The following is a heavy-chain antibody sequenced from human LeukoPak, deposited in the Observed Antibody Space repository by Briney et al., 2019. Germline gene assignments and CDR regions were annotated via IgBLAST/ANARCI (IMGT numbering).Heavy chain of an antibody. CDR3: ARDSGYSVFDAFDL. CDR1: GGSISSYY. Sequence: SETLSLTCTVSGGSISSYYWSWIRQPTGKGLEWIGRIYTSGSTNYNPSLKSRVTISVDTSKNQFSLKLSSVTAADTAVYYCARDSGYSVFDAFDLWGQGTMVTVSS. CDR2: IYTSGST. D-gene: IGHD3-10*01. J-gene: IGHJ3*01. V-gene: IGHV4-4*07.